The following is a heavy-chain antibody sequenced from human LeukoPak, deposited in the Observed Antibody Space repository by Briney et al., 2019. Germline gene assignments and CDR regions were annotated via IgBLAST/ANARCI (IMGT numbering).Heavy chain of an antibody. CDR2: TSDSGGST. Sequence: GSLRLSCAVSGITLSNYGMSWVRQAPGKGLEWVAGTSDSGGSTNYADSVKGRCTISRDNPKNTLYLQMNSLRAEDTAVYFCARRGVVIRVILVGFHKEAFYFDSWGQGALVTVSS. CDR1: GITLSNYG. V-gene: IGHV3-23*01. CDR3: ARRGVVIRVILVGFHKEAFYFDS. D-gene: IGHD3-22*01. J-gene: IGHJ4*02.